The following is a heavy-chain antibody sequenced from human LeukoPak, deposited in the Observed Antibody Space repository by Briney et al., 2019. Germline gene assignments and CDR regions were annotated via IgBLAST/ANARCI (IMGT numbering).Heavy chain of an antibody. CDR2: IYSGGST. J-gene: IGHJ6*02. D-gene: IGHD6-13*01. CDR3: ARDRSPSAAGYYYGMDV. Sequence: GSLRLSXAASGFTXXSNYMSWVRQAPGKGLEWVSVIYSGGSTYYADSVKGRFTISRDNSKNTLYLQMNSLRAEDTAVYYCARDRSPSAAGYYYGMDVWGQGTTVTVSS. CDR1: GFTXXSNY. V-gene: IGHV3-66*01.